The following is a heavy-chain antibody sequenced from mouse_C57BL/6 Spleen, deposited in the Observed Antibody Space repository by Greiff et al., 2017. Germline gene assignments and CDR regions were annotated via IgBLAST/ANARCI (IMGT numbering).Heavy chain of an antibody. V-gene: IGHV1-52*01. CDR1: GYTFTSYW. CDR3: ARGGSSGYFFAY. CDR2: IDPSDSET. D-gene: IGHD3-2*02. Sequence: VQLQQPGAELVRPGSSVKLSCKASGYTFTSYWMHWVKQRPIQGLEWIGNIDPSDSETHYNQKFKDKATLTVDKSSSTAYMQLSSLTSEDSAVYYCARGGSSGYFFAYWGQGTLDTVSA. J-gene: IGHJ3*01.